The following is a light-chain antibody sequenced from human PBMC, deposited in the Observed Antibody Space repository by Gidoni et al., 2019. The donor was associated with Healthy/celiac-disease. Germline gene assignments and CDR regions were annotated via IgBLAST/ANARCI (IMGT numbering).Light chain of an antibody. J-gene: IGKJ5*01. CDR1: QDISNY. V-gene: IGKV1-33*01. CDR2: DAS. CDR3: QQYDNLLIT. Sequence: DLQMTQPPSSLSASVGDRVTITCQASQDISNYLNWDQQKPGKAPKLLIYDASNLETGVPSRFSGSGSGTDFTFTISSLQPEDIATYYCQQYDNLLITFGQGTRLEIK.